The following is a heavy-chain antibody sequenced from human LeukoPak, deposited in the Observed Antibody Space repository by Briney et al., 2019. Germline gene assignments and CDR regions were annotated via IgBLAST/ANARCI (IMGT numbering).Heavy chain of an antibody. V-gene: IGHV3-23*01. CDR1: GFTFSSYA. CDR3: AKPYLYYYDSSGYYPDY. CDR2: ISGSGGST. D-gene: IGHD3-22*01. Sequence: GGSLRLSCAASGFTFSSYAMSWVREAPGKGLEWVSAISGSGGSTYYADSVKGRFTISRDNPKNTLYLQMNSLRAEDTAVYYCAKPYLYYYDSSGYYPDYWGQGTLVTVSS. J-gene: IGHJ4*02.